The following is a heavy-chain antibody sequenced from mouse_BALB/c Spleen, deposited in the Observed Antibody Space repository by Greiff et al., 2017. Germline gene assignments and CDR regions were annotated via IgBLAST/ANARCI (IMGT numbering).Heavy chain of an antibody. CDR1: GYAFSSYW. D-gene: IGHD2-10*01. CDR2: IYPGDGDT. V-gene: IGHV1-80*01. Sequence: QVQLQQSGAELVRPGSSVKISCKASGYAFSSYWMNWVKQRPGQGLEWIGQIYPGDGDTNYNGKFKGKATLTADKSSSTAYMQLSSLTSEDSAVYFCARSALLAWFAYWGQGTLVTVSA. J-gene: IGHJ3*01. CDR3: ARSALLAWFAY.